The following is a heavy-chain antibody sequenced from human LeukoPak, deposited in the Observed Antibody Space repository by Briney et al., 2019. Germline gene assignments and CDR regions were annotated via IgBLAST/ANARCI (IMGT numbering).Heavy chain of an antibody. D-gene: IGHD4-23*01. CDR2: MKPNSGNT. Sequence: ASVKVSCKASGYTFTNYDINWVRQATGQGLEWMGYMKPNSGNTGYAQKFQGRVAMTRDTSISTAYMELSSLTSEDTAVYYCATELRWKDHWGQGTLVTVSS. V-gene: IGHV1-8*01. J-gene: IGHJ4*02. CDR1: GYTFTNYD. CDR3: ATELRWKDH.